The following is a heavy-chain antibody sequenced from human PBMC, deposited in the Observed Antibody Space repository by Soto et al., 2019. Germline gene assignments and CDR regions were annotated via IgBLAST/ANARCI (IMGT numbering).Heavy chain of an antibody. V-gene: IGHV3-30-3*01. CDR2: ISYDGSNK. CDR1: GFTFSSYA. Sequence: GGSLRLSCAASGFTFSSYAMHWVRQAPGKGLEWVAVISYDGSNKYYTDSVKGRFTISRDNSNNTLYLQMNSLRAEDTAVYYCARDKPWFDPWGQGTLVTVSS. CDR3: ARDKPWFDP. J-gene: IGHJ5*02.